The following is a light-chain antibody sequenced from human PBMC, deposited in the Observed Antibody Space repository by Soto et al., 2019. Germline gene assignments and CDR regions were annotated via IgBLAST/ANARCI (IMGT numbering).Light chain of an antibody. CDR2: DTN. CDR3: LLSYSAAVV. Sequence: QAVVTQEPSLTVSPGGTVTLTCGSNTGAVTSGHYPSWFRQKPGQAPRTLIYDTNNKQSWTPARFSGSFLGGKAALTLSGAQPEDEADYYCLLSYSAAVVFGGGTKLTVL. J-gene: IGLJ2*01. CDR1: TGAVTSGHY. V-gene: IGLV7-46*01.